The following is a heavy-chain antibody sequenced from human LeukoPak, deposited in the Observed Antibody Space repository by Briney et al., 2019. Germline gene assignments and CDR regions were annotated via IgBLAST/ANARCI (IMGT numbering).Heavy chain of an antibody. J-gene: IGHJ4*02. Sequence: GGSLRLSCAASGFTFSSYGMHWVRQAPGKGLEWVAVIWYDGSNKYYADSVKGRFTISRDNSKNTLYLQMNGLRAEDTAVYYCARDPGSSETFDYWGRGTLVTVSS. CDR1: GFTFSSYG. CDR2: IWYDGSNK. CDR3: ARDPGSSETFDY. V-gene: IGHV3-33*01. D-gene: IGHD6-6*01.